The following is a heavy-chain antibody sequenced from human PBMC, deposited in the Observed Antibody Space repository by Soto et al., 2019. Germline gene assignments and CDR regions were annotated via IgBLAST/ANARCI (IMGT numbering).Heavy chain of an antibody. D-gene: IGHD2-8*01. J-gene: IGHJ4*02. CDR1: GRSFSGDY. CDR3: GREAGVN. Sequence: PSETLSLTCAVYGRSFSGDYWCWVRQPPWKVRPWIGEISESGRPNYNPSLESRVTISVDTSKNHISLMLGAVTCADAAVCVCGREAGVNWGRGTLVTVS. V-gene: IGHV4-34*01. CDR2: ISESGRP.